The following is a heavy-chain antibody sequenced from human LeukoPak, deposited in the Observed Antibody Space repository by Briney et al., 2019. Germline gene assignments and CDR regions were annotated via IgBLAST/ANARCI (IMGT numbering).Heavy chain of an antibody. Sequence: PSETLSLTCAVYGGSFSGYYWSWIRQPPGKGLEWIGEINHSGSTNYNPSLKSRVTISVDTSKNQFSLKLSSVTAADTSVYYCARGLPATHYYYYGMDVWGQGTTVTVSS. V-gene: IGHV4-34*01. J-gene: IGHJ6*02. CDR3: ARGLPATHYYYYGMDV. CDR2: INHSGST. CDR1: GGSFSGYY.